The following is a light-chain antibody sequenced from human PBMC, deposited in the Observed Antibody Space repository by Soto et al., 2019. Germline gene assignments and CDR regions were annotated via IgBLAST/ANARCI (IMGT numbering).Light chain of an antibody. Sequence: DIQMTQAPSSLSASVGARVTITCRASQGISNYLAWYQQKPGKVPKLLIYDASTLQSGLPYRFSGSGSGTDFTLTISSLQPEYVATYYCQKYNSSPLTFGGGTKVEIK. CDR2: DAS. CDR3: QKYNSSPLT. CDR1: QGISNY. V-gene: IGKV1-27*01. J-gene: IGKJ4*01.